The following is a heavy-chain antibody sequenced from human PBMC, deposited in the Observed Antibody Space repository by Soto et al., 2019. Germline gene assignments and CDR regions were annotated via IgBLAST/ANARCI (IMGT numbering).Heavy chain of an antibody. CDR1: GDTFTDYY. J-gene: IGHJ4*02. CDR2: VNPSGGHT. Sequence: QVQLVQSGAEVKKPGTSVKVSCKASGDTFTDYYIHWVRQAPGQGLEWMGTVNPSGGHTTYAQHFLGRMTMTRDTTTSTLYMELTSLTSEDTAVYYCARGGHVVVVTAALDFWGQGTLVTVSS. V-gene: IGHV1-46*01. CDR3: ARGGHVVVVTAALDF. D-gene: IGHD2-21*02.